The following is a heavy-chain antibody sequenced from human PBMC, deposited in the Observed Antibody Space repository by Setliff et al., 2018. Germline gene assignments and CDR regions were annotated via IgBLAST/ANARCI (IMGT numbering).Heavy chain of an antibody. CDR3: ARKYNFWSGELDY. CDR1: GGSFSGYY. J-gene: IGHJ4*02. Sequence: SETLSLTCAVYGGSFSGYYWSWIHQPPGKGLEWIGKINHSGSTNYNPSLKSRVTISVDTSKNQFSLKLSFVTAADTAVYYCARKYNFWSGELDYWGQGTLVTVSS. V-gene: IGHV4-34*01. CDR2: INHSGST. D-gene: IGHD3-3*01.